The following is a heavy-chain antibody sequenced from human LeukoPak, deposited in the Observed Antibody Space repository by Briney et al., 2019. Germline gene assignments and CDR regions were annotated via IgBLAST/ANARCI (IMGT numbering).Heavy chain of an antibody. V-gene: IGHV1-69*04. CDR2: IIPILGIA. J-gene: IGHJ4*02. Sequence: GSSVKVSCKASGGTFSSYAISWVRQAPGQGLEWMGRIIPILGIANYAQKFQGRVTIIADKSTSTAYMELSSLRSEDTAVYYCARERSILTGYYEYWGQGTLVTVSS. CDR3: ARERSILTGYYEY. D-gene: IGHD3-9*01. CDR1: GGTFSSYA.